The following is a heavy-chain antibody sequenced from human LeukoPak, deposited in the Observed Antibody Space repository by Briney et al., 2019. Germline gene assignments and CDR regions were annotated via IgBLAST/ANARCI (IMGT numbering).Heavy chain of an antibody. CDR3: ARDRQWLVGGDWFDP. D-gene: IGHD6-19*01. Sequence: GGSLRLSCAASGFTFSSYAMHWVRQAPGKGLEWVAVISYDGSNKYYADSVKGRFTISRDNSKNTLYLQMNSLRAEDTAVYYCARDRQWLVGGDWFDPWGQGTLVTVS. V-gene: IGHV3-30-3*01. CDR2: ISYDGSNK. CDR1: GFTFSSYA. J-gene: IGHJ5*02.